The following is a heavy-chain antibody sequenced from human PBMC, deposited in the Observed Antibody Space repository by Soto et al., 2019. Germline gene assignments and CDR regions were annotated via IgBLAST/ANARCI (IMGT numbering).Heavy chain of an antibody. CDR1: GGSISSSSYY. D-gene: IGHD6-13*01. CDR3: ATPPPMGGSSSWYGFFQH. Sequence: SETLSLTCIVSGGSISSSSYYWGWIRQPPGKGLEWIGSIYYNGFTYYNPSLKSRVTISVDTSKNQFSLRLSSVTAADTAVYYCATPPPMGGSSSWYGFFQHWGQGTLLTVSS. J-gene: IGHJ1*01. CDR2: IYYNGFT. V-gene: IGHV4-39*01.